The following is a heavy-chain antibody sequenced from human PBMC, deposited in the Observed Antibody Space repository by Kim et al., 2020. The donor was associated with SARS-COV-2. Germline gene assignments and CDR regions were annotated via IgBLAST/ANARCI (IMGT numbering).Heavy chain of an antibody. Sequence: SVKVSCKASGGTFSSYAISWVRQAPGQGLEWMGGIIPIFGTANYAQKFQGRVTITADESTSTAYMELSSLRSEDTAVYYCARGPGYYYDSSGYYYLNYWGQGTLVTVSS. D-gene: IGHD3-22*01. CDR3: ARGPGYYYDSSGYYYLNY. CDR1: GGTFSSYA. J-gene: IGHJ4*02. V-gene: IGHV1-69*13. CDR2: IIPIFGTA.